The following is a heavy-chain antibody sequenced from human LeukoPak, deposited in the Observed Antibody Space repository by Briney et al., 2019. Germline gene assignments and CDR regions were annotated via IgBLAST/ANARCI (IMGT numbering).Heavy chain of an antibody. J-gene: IGHJ3*02. V-gene: IGHV3-7*01. D-gene: IGHD2-15*01. CDR2: IKQDGSEK. CDR1: ELTFPMYW. CDR3: ARHRSGGSQDDAFDI. Sequence: GGSLRLSCAASELTFPMYWMTWVRQAPGKGLEWVADIKQDGSEKYYVDSVKGRFTISRQNAKNSLFLQMNSLRAEDTAVYYCARHRSGGSQDDAFDIWGQGTMVTVSS.